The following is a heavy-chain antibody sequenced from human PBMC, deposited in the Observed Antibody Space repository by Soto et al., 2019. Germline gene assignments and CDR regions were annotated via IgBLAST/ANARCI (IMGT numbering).Heavy chain of an antibody. V-gene: IGHV3-30*18. Sequence: GGSLRLSCAASGFTFSSYGMHWVRQAPGKGLEWVAVISYDGSNKYYADSVKGRFTISRDNSKNTLYLQMNSLRAEDTAVYYCAKDSRTFGGVIVYMDVWGKGTTVTVSS. CDR1: GFTFSSYG. J-gene: IGHJ6*03. CDR2: ISYDGSNK. CDR3: AKDSRTFGGVIVYMDV. D-gene: IGHD3-16*02.